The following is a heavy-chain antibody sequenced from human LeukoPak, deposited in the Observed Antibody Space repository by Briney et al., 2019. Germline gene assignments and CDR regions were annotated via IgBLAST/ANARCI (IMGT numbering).Heavy chain of an antibody. CDR1: GFTFDNYG. D-gene: IGHD2-2*01. V-gene: IGHV3-30*02. Sequence: GGSLRLSCAASGFTFDNYGMHWVRQAPGKGLEWVAFIRSDGGIRYYADSVKGRFTISRDNSKNTLYLQVNSLRAEDTAVYFCAKDVPAAYFDYWGQGTLVTVSS. CDR2: IRSDGGIR. J-gene: IGHJ4*02. CDR3: AKDVPAAYFDY.